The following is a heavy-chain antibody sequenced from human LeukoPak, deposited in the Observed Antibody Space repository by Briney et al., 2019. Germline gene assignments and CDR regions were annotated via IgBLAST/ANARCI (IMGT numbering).Heavy chain of an antibody. CDR2: ISSSSSYI. V-gene: IGHV3-21*01. CDR3: ARDRGFDP. Sequence: GGSLRLSCAASGFTLSSYSMNWVRRAPGKGLEWVSTISSSSSYIYYADSVKGRFTISRDNAKNSLYLQMNSLRAEDTAVYYCARDRGFDPWGQGTLVTVSS. CDR1: GFTLSSYS. J-gene: IGHJ5*02.